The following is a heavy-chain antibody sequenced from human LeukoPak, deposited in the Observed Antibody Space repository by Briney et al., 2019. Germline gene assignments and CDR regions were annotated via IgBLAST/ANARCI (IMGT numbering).Heavy chain of an antibody. CDR1: GYSISSGYY. CDR2: IYHSGST. V-gene: IGHV4-38-2*01. CDR3: ARARGSYRGDAFDI. D-gene: IGHD1-26*01. Sequence: PSETLSLTCAVSGYSISSGYYWGWIRQPPGKGLEWIGCIYHSGSTYYNPSLKSRVTISVDTSKNQFSLKLSSVTAADTAVYYCARARGSYRGDAFDIWGQGTMVTVSS. J-gene: IGHJ3*02.